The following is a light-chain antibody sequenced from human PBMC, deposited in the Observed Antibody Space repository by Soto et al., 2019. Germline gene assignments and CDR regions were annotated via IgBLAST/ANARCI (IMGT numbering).Light chain of an antibody. CDR2: EVS. J-gene: IGLJ1*01. CDR3: SSYAGSDVFV. Sequence: QSVLTQPPSASGSPGQSVAISCTGTSSDVGAYNCVAWYQQHPGKVPKLMIYEVSKRPSGVPDRFSGSKSGNTASLTVSGLQADDEADYYCSSYAGSDVFVFGTGTKVTVL. V-gene: IGLV2-8*01. CDR1: SSDVGAYNC.